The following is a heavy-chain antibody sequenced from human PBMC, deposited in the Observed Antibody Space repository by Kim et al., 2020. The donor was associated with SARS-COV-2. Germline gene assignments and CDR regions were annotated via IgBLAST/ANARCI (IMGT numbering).Heavy chain of an antibody. CDR2: INWNGGST. CDR1: GFTFDDYG. D-gene: IGHD3-10*01. V-gene: IGHV3-20*01. CDR3: ARGMRFGELWQLAFDI. Sequence: GGSLRLSCAASGFTFDDYGMSWVRQAPGKGLEWVSGINWNGGSTGYADSVKGRFTISRDNAKNSLYLQMNSLRAEDTALYHCARGMRFGELWQLAFDIWGQGTMVTVSS. J-gene: IGHJ3*02.